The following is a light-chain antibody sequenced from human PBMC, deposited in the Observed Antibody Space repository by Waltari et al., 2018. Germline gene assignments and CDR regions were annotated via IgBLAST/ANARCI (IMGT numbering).Light chain of an antibody. V-gene: IGLV1-40*01. CDR1: SSNIGAGYD. CDR3: QSYDSSLSGSGV. Sequence: QSVLTQPPSVSGAPGQRVTISCTGSSSNIGAGYDVHWYQQLPGTAPKLLIYGNSNRPSCVPDRFSGSKSGTSASLDIAGLQAEDEADYYCQSYDSSLSGSGVFGGGTKLTVL. CDR2: GNS. J-gene: IGLJ3*02.